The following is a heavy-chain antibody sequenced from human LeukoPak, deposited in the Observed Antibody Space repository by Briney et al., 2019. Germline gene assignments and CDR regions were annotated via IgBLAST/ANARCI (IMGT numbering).Heavy chain of an antibody. D-gene: IGHD3-16*01. CDR2: IYFTGST. Sequence: SETLSLTCTVSGGSIGSHYWSWIRQLPGKGLEWIGYIYFTGSTDYNPSFKSRVTMSVDTSENQFSLKLSSVTAADTAVYYCASLTSNGYYYYGMDVWGQGTTVTVSS. CDR3: ASLTSNGYYYYGMDV. J-gene: IGHJ6*02. V-gene: IGHV4-59*11. CDR1: GGSIGSHY.